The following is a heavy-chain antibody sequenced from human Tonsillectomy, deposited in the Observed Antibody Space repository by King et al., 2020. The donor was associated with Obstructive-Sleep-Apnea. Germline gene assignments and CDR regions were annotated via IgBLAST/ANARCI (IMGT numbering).Heavy chain of an antibody. CDR2: ISGYNHYT. CDR3: ARAASLLLPAVISPFEF. J-gene: IGHJ4*01. V-gene: IGHV1-18*01. Sequence: VQLVESGAEVKKPGASVKVSCKASGYIFTNYGISWVRQAPGQGLEWMGWISGYNHYTEYEQKFQGRVIMTIDTSTNTAHLEVRSLRSDDTAVYYCARAASLLLPAVISPFEFWGHGTLVTVSS. D-gene: IGHD4-23*01. CDR1: GYIFTNYG.